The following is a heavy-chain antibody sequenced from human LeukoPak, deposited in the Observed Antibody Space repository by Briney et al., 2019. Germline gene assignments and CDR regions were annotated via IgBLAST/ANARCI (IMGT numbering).Heavy chain of an antibody. CDR2: ISHSGST. CDR1: GGSISSGTYY. V-gene: IGHV4-30-2*01. Sequence: PSQTLSLTCTVSGGSISSGTYYWSWIRQPPGKGLEWIGYISHSGSTYYNPSLKSRVTISVDTSKNQFSLKLSSVTDADTAVYYCARDDVAFTGAFDIWGQGTMVTVSS. J-gene: IGHJ3*02. CDR3: ARDDVAFTGAFDI. D-gene: IGHD2/OR15-2a*01.